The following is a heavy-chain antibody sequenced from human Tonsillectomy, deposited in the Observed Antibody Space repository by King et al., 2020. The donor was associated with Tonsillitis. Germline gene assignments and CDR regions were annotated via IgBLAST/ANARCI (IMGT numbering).Heavy chain of an antibody. CDR2: ITTATDFI. Sequence: VQLVESGGGLVKPGGSLRLSCATSGFTFTNYDMNWVRQAPGRGLEWVSSITTATDFIYYADSVKGRFTVSRDKAKNSLDLQMKSLRAEDTAVYYCAKDKGADYYDSSRDAFDSWGQGTMVTVSS. CDR3: AKDKGADYYDSSRDAFDS. D-gene: IGHD3-22*01. V-gene: IGHV3-21*01. CDR1: GFTFTNYD. J-gene: IGHJ3*02.